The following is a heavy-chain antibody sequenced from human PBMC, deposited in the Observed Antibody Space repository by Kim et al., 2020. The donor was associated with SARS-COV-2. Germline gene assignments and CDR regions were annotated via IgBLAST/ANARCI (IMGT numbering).Heavy chain of an antibody. V-gene: IGHV4-31*03. CDR2: IYYSGST. D-gene: IGHD3-10*01. CDR1: GGSISSGGYY. CDR3: AREKGSGSSFDY. J-gene: IGHJ4*02. Sequence: SETLSLTCTVSGGSISSGGYYWSWIRQHPGKGLEWIGYIYYSGSTYYNPSLKSRVTISIDTSKNQFSLKLSSVTAADTAVYYCAREKGSGSSFDYWGQGTLVTVSS.